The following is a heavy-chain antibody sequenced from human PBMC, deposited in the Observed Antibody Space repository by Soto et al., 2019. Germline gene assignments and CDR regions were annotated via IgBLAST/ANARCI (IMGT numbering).Heavy chain of an antibody. J-gene: IGHJ5*02. CDR1: GGTISSNTYH. V-gene: IGHV4-39*01. D-gene: IGHD3-16*01. CDR3: ATYGGGTGLLDP. Sequence: PSETLSLTCTVSGGTISSNTYHWGWIRQPPGKGLEWIGNIYYSGTTYYNPSLKSRVTISVDTSKNQFTLELTSVTAADTAVYYCATYGGGTGLLDPWGQGTLVTVSS. CDR2: IYYSGTT.